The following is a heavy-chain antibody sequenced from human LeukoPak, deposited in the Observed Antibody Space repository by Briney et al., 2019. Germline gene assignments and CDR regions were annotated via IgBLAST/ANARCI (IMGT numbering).Heavy chain of an antibody. Sequence: PGGSLRLSCVASGFTFDDYGMGWVRQVPGKGLEWVSGTNWNGGSTGYADSVKGRFTISRDNAKNSLYLQMNSLRAEDTALYYCARGPEVCYASSSYYYYWGQGTVVTVSS. CDR1: GFTFDDYG. D-gene: IGHD3-22*01. J-gene: IGHJ4*02. V-gene: IGHV3-20*04. CDR3: ARGPEVCYASSSYYYY. CDR2: TNWNGGST.